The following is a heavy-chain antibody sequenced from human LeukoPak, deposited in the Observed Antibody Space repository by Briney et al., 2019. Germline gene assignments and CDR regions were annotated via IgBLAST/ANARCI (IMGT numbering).Heavy chain of an antibody. CDR2: IYYSGGT. J-gene: IGHJ3*01. V-gene: IGHV4-59*01. CDR3: ATVPRE. Sequence: SETLSLTCTVSGGYISSYYWSWIRQPPGKGLEWIGCIYYSGGTNYNPSLKSRVTISLDTPKNQFSLKLSSVTAADTAVYYCATVPREWGQGTLVTVSS. CDR1: GGYISSYY.